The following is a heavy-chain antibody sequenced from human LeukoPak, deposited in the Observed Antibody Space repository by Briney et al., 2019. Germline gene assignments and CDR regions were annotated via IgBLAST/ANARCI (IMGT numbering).Heavy chain of an antibody. CDR2: IKHSGST. Sequence: SETLSLTCAVFGGSFSGYYWSWIRQPPGKGLEWIGEIKHSGSTNYNPSLKSRVTISVDTSKNQFSLRLSSVTAADTAVYYCARDGGGYSGYDWDAFDIWGQGTMVTVSS. D-gene: IGHD5-12*01. V-gene: IGHV4-34*01. CDR3: ARDGGGYSGYDWDAFDI. CDR1: GGSFSGYY. J-gene: IGHJ3*02.